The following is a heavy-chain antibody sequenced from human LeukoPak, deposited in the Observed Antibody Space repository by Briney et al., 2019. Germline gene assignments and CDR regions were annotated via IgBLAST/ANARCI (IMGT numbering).Heavy chain of an antibody. V-gene: IGHV3-30*02. CDR2: IRYDGSNK. J-gene: IGHJ4*02. Sequence: GGSLRLSCAASGFTFSSYGMHWVRQAPGKGLEWVAFIRYDGSNKYYADSVKGRFTISRDNSKNTLYLQMNSLRAEDTAVYYCAKLCRIAAAGTSFDYWGQGTLVTVSS. D-gene: IGHD6-13*01. CDR1: GFTFSSYG. CDR3: AKLCRIAAAGTSFDY.